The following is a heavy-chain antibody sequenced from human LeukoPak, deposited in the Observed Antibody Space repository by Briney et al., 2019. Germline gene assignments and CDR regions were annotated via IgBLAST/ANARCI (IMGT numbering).Heavy chain of an antibody. J-gene: IGHJ5*02. D-gene: IGHD3-22*01. CDR2: IYPGDSDT. CDR3: ARQTDYYDSSGLYWFDL. CDR1: GYSFTSYW. Sequence: GESLKISCNGSGYSFTSYWIGWVRQMPEKGLEWMGIIYPGDSDTRYSPSFQGQVTISADKSISTAYLQWSSLQASDTAMYYCARQTDYYDSSGLYWFDLWGQGTLVTVSS. V-gene: IGHV5-51*01.